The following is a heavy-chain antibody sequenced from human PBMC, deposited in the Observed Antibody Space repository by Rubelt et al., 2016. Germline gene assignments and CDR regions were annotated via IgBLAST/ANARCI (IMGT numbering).Heavy chain of an antibody. J-gene: IGHJ4*02. CDR1: GFTFGDYA. Sequence: EVQLVESGGGLVQPGRSLRLSCTASGFTFGDYAMSWFRQAPGKGLEWVSFIRSKAYGGPTEYAASVKDRLTISRDDSKSIAYLQLNGLKTEDTAVYYCSRDSASQGFLFDYWGQGTLVTVSS. CDR3: SRDSASQGFLFDY. V-gene: IGHV3-49*03. CDR2: IRSKAYGGPT.